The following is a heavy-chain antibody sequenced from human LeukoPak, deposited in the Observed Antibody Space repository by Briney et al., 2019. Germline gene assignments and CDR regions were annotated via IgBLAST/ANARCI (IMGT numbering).Heavy chain of an antibody. CDR1: GFTFSTYG. D-gene: IGHD4-11*01. CDR2: IRYDGTNK. Sequence: GGSLRLSCAASGFTFSTYGIHWVRQAPGKGLEWVAFIRYDGTNKWYADSVKGRFTIPRDNSKNMLYLQMNSLRAEDTAVYHCAKDRDYSDYPSAYYYYMDVWGKGTTVTVSS. J-gene: IGHJ6*03. CDR3: AKDRDYSDYPSAYYYYMDV. V-gene: IGHV3-30*02.